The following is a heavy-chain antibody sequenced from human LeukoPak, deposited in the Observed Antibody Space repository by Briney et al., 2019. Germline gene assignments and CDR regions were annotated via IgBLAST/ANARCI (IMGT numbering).Heavy chain of an antibody. Sequence: ASVKVSCKASGYTFTSYDINWVRQATGQGLEWMGWMNPNSGNTGYAQKFQGRVTMTRNTSISTAYMELSSLRSEDTAVYYCARGPIVARGGYYYYYMDVWGKGTTVTISS. CDR1: GYTFTSYD. CDR3: ARGPIVARGGYYYYYMDV. CDR2: MNPNSGNT. V-gene: IGHV1-8*01. J-gene: IGHJ6*03. D-gene: IGHD5-12*01.